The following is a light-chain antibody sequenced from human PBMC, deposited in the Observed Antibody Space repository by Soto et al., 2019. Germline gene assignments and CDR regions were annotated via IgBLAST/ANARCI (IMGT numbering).Light chain of an antibody. CDR3: AAGDDSLNSWV. CDR1: SSNIGSNT. CDR2: NNN. Sequence: QSVLTQPPSASGTPGQRVTISCSGSSSNIGSNTVNWYQQLPGTAPKLLIYNNNQRPSGVPDRFSGSKSGTSASLAISGLQSEDEADYYCAAGDDSLNSWVFGGGTKLTVL. J-gene: IGLJ3*02. V-gene: IGLV1-44*01.